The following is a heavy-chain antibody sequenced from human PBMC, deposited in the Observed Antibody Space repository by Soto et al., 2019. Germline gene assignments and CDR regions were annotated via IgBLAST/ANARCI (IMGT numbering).Heavy chain of an antibody. CDR2: IWYDGSNK. CDR1: GFTFSSYG. CDR3: ARSTLTPYGDYDAFDI. Sequence: QVQLVESGGGVVQPGRSLRLSCAASGFTFSSYGMHWVRQAPGKGLEWVAVIWYDGSNKYYADSVKGRFTISRDNSKNTLYLQMNSLRAEDTAVYYGARSTLTPYGDYDAFDIWGQGTMVTVSS. D-gene: IGHD4-17*01. J-gene: IGHJ3*02. V-gene: IGHV3-33*01.